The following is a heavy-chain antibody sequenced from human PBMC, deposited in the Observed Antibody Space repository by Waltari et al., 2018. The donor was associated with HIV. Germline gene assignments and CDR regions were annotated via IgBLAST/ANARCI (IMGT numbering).Heavy chain of an antibody. Sequence: GQLVECGGGLVRHGEYLRLYCAASESIFSAYYMTWVRQDPGQGLEWISDFSHSGDTRNYADSVKGRFLISRDNDKNSLFLQMDSLRAEDTAVYFCARVPRRKVPAAMNYFYYGMDVWGQGTTVTVSS. CDR2: FSHSGDTR. D-gene: IGHD3-9*01. CDR1: ESIFSAYY. V-gene: IGHV3-11*01. J-gene: IGHJ6*02. CDR3: ARVPRRKVPAAMNYFYYGMDV.